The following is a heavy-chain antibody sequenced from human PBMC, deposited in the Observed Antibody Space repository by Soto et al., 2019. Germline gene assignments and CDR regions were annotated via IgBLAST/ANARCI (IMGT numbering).Heavy chain of an antibody. CDR3: ARVRFEQQMSQFDY. D-gene: IGHD6-13*01. CDR2: TYYRSKWYD. V-gene: IGHV6-1*01. J-gene: IGHJ4*02. CDR1: GDSVSSKSVA. Sequence: SQTLSLTCAIFGDSVSSKSVAWNWIRQSPSRGLEWLGRTYYRSKWYDDYAVSVKSRITINPDTSKNQFSLQLNSVTPEDTAVYYCARVRFEQQMSQFDYWGQGILVLVSS.